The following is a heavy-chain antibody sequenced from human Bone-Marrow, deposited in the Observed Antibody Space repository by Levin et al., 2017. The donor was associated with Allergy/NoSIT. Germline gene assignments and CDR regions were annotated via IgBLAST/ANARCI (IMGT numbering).Heavy chain of an antibody. V-gene: IGHV4-59*01. CDR1: GDSISSYY. D-gene: IGHD6-25*01. Sequence: SETLSLTCTVSGDSISSYYWSWIRQPPGKGLEWIGYIYFSGSAYYNPSLKSRVTLSVDTSKNQFSLSLNSVTAADTAVYYCARLRPTPALWGQGTLVIVSS. CDR3: ARLRPTPAL. CDR2: IYFSGSA. J-gene: IGHJ4*02.